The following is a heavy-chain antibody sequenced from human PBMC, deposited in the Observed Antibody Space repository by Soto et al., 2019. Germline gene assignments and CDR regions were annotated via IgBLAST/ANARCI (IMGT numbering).Heavy chain of an antibody. V-gene: IGHV1-18*01. CDR2: ISAYNANT. CDR3: ARDRLGATGDY. J-gene: IGHJ4*02. Sequence: GASVKVSCKSSGYTFPSYCISWVRQAPGQGLEWMGWISAYNANTNYAQKLQGRVTMTTDTSTSTSYMELRSLRSDDTAVYFCARDRLGATGDYWGQGTLVTVSS. CDR1: GYTFPSYC. D-gene: IGHD1-26*01.